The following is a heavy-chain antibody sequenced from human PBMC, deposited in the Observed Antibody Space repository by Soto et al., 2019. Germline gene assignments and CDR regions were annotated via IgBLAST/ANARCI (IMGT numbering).Heavy chain of an antibody. CDR3: ARSGYSYGFYGMDV. CDR1: GGSISSGDYY. D-gene: IGHD5-18*01. Sequence: SSETLSLTCTVSGGSISSGDYYWSWIRQPPGKGLEWIGYIYYSGSTYYNPSLKSRVTISVDTSKNQFSLKLSSVTAADTAVYYCARSGYSYGFYGMDVWGQGTTVT. J-gene: IGHJ6*02. CDR2: IYYSGST. V-gene: IGHV4-30-4*01.